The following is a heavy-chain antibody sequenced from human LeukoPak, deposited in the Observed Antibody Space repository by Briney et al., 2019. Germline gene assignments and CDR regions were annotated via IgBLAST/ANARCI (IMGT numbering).Heavy chain of an antibody. CDR3: ARARYYDFWSGYYTPDAFDI. V-gene: IGHV1-18*01. D-gene: IGHD3-3*01. Sequence: ASVKVSCKASGYTFTSYGISWVRQAPGQGLEWMGWISAYNGNTNYAQKLQGRVTMTTDTSTSTAYMELRSLRSDDTAVYYCARARYYDFWSGYYTPDAFDIWGQGTMATVSS. CDR2: ISAYNGNT. J-gene: IGHJ3*02. CDR1: GYTFTSYG.